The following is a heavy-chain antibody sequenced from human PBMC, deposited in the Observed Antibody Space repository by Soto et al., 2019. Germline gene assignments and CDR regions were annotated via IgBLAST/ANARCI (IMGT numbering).Heavy chain of an antibody. CDR3: ARLEYCNGGSCLLGAFDI. D-gene: IGHD2-15*01. J-gene: IGHJ3*02. Sequence: PGESLKISCKGSGYSFTSYWIGWVRQMPGKGLEWMGIIYPGDSDTRYSPSFQGQVTISADKSISTAYLQWSSLKASDTAMYYCARLEYCNGGSCLLGAFDIWGQGTMVTVSS. CDR2: IYPGDSDT. V-gene: IGHV5-51*01. CDR1: GYSFTSYW.